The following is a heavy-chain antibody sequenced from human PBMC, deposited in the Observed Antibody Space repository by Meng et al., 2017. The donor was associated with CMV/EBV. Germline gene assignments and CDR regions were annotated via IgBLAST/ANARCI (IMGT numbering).Heavy chain of an antibody. CDR3: ARDLNVVVPAAMGGTTAKNKLGYYYYGMDV. CDR2: IYSGGST. Sequence: LSLTCAASGFTVSSNYMSWVRQAPGKGLEWVSVIYSGGSTYYADSVKGRFNISRDNSKNTLYLQMNSLRAEDTAVYYCARDLNVVVPAAMGGTTAKNKLGYYYYGMDVWGQGTTVTVSS. J-gene: IGHJ6*02. D-gene: IGHD2-2*01. V-gene: IGHV3-66*02. CDR1: GFTVSSNY.